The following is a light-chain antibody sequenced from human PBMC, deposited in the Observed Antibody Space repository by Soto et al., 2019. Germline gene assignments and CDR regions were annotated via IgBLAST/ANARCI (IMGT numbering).Light chain of an antibody. Sequence: QSVLTQPPSASWTPGQGVTVSCSGSSSNIGTNPVDWYQQLPGAAPKLLIFGNDQRPSGVPDRFSGSKSGTSASLAISGLQSEDESDYSCAAWDASLNGYVFGSGTKVPAL. CDR2: GND. J-gene: IGLJ1*01. CDR1: SSNIGTNP. CDR3: AAWDASLNGYV. V-gene: IGLV1-44*01.